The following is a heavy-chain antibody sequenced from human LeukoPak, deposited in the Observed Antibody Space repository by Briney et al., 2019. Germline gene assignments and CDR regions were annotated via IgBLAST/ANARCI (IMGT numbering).Heavy chain of an antibody. J-gene: IGHJ5*02. V-gene: IGHV4-59*12. CDR2: IYYSGST. CDR1: GGSISSYY. Sequence: SETLSLTCTVSGGSISSYYWSWIRQPPGKGLEWIGYIYYSGSTNYNPSLKSRVTISVDTSKNQFSLKLSSVTAADTAVYYCARRDSNTYYYGSRKNWFDPWGQGTLVTVSS. D-gene: IGHD3-10*01. CDR3: ARRDSNTYYYGSRKNWFDP.